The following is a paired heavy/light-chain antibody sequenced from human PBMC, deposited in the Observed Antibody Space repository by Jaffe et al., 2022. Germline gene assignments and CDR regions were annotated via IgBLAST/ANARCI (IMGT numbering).Light chain of an antibody. J-gene: IGKJ1*01. V-gene: IGKV1D-13*01. CDR1: QGISSA. CDR2: DAS. Sequence: AIQLTQSPSSLSASVGDRVTITCRASQGISSALAWYQQKPGKAPKLLIYDASSLESGVPSRFSGSGSGTDFTLTISSLQPEDFATYYCQQFNNYPTFGQGTKVEIK. CDR3: QQFNNYPT.
Heavy chain of an antibody. CDR3: ARDFHDSSGFDY. Sequence: QVQLQESGPGLVKPSETLSLTCTVSGGSISSYYWSWIRQPPGKGLEWIGYIYYSGSTNYNPSLKSRVTISVDTSKNQFSLKLSSVTAADTAVYYCARDFHDSSGFDYWGQGTLVTVSS. J-gene: IGHJ4*02. CDR2: IYYSGST. D-gene: IGHD3-22*01. V-gene: IGHV4-59*01. CDR1: GGSISSYY.